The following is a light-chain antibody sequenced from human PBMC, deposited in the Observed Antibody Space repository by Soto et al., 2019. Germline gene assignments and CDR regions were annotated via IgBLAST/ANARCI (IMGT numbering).Light chain of an antibody. V-gene: IGKV3-20*01. CDR1: QSVNSDY. J-gene: IGKJ1*01. CDR2: IAS. Sequence: EIVLTQSPGTLSLFPGERATLSCRATQSVNSDYLVWYQQKPGQAPRLLIYIASRRATGIPDRFSGSGSGTYFTLTISRLEHEDFAVYYCQQYGTSPWTFGQGTKVEIK. CDR3: QQYGTSPWT.